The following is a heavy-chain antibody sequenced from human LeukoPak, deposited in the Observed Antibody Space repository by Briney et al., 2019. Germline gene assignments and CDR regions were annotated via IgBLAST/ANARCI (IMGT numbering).Heavy chain of an antibody. D-gene: IGHD1-20*01. V-gene: IGHV3-23*01. CDR3: ATGITGTPIDY. J-gene: IGHJ4*02. CDR2: ISDSGGST. CDR1: GFTFTSYS. Sequence: GGSLRLSCAASGFTFTSYSMSWVRQAPGKGLEWVSAISDSGGSTYYADSVKGRFTISRDNSKNTLYLQMNSLRAEDTAVYYCATGITGTPIDYWGQGTLVTVSS.